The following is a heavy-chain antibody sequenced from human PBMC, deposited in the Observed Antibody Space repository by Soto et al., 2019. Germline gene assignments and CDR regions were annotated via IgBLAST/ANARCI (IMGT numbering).Heavy chain of an antibody. Sequence: ASETLSLTCAVYGGSFSDYSWTWIRQPPGKGLEWIGEINDSGSTNYTPSLERRVTISRDTSKNRFSLKLCSVTAADTAVYYCARGSHKLHSYDSSGFYHYVDYWGQGSLVTVSS. CDR1: GGSFSDYS. CDR2: INDSGST. J-gene: IGHJ4*02. V-gene: IGHV4-34*01. CDR3: ARGSHKLHSYDSSGFYHYVDY. D-gene: IGHD3-22*01.